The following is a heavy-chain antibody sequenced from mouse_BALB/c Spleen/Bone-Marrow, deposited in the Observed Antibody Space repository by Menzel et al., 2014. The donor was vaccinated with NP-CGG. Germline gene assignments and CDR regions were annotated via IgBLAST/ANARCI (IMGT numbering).Heavy chain of an antibody. CDR3: ARDENVGIYWYFDV. Sequence: DVKLVESGGGSVQPGGSLRLSCATSGFTFTDYYMSWVRQPPGEALEWLGFIRNKANGYTTEYSASVKGRFTISRDNSQRILYLQMNTLRAEDSATYYCARDENVGIYWYFDVWGAGTTVIVSS. CDR2: IRNKANGYTT. J-gene: IGHJ1*01. CDR1: GFTFTDYY. V-gene: IGHV7-3*02.